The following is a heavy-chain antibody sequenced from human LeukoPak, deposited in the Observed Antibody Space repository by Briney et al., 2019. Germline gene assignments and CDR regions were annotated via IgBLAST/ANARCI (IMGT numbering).Heavy chain of an antibody. Sequence: GGSLRLSCAASGFTFSNAWMHWVRQAPGKGLVWVSRINSDGSSTSYADSMKGRFTISRDNAKNTLYLQMNSLRAEDTAVYYCAGGQYSSSPFAYWGQGTLVTVSS. CDR1: GFTFSNAW. CDR2: INSDGSST. J-gene: IGHJ4*02. V-gene: IGHV3-74*01. D-gene: IGHD6-6*01. CDR3: AGGQYSSSPFAY.